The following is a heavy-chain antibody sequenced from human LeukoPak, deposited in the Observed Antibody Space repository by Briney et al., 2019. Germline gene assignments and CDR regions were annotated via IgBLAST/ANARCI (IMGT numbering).Heavy chain of an antibody. CDR1: GYTLTELS. V-gene: IGHV1-24*01. CDR3: ATNSKAAAGTFAFFDY. J-gene: IGHJ4*02. D-gene: IGHD6-13*01. CDR2: FDPEDGET. Sequence: ASVKVSCKVSGYTLTELSMHWVRQAPGKGLEWMGGFDPEDGETIYAQKFQGRVTMTEDTSTDTAYMELSSLRSEYTAVYYCATNSKAAAGTFAFFDYWGQGTLVTVSS.